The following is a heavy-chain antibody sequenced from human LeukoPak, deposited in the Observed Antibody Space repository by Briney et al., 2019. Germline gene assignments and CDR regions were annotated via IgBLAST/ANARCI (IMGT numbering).Heavy chain of an antibody. Sequence: GESLKISRKGSGYSFTNYWIGWVRQMPGKGLEGMGIIYPGDSDTRYSPSFQGQVTISADKSISTAYLQWSSLKASDTAMYYCARQDIEYSSPRHVYYFDYWGQGTLVTVSS. D-gene: IGHD6-6*01. CDR2: IYPGDSDT. V-gene: IGHV5-51*01. J-gene: IGHJ4*02. CDR3: ARQDIEYSSPRHVYYFDY. CDR1: GYSFTNYW.